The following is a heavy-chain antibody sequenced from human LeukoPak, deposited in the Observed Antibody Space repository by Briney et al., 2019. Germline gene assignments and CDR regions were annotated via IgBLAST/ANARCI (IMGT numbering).Heavy chain of an antibody. CDR3: ASRNYGEEY. V-gene: IGHV3-21*06. Sequence: GGSLRISCVGSGFPFSSYTLFWVRQAPGKGLEWVSSISYSSSYIYYGDSVKGRFTISRDNTKNSLNLQMDSLRTEDTAAYYCASRNYGEEYWGQGTLVTVSS. CDR1: GFPFSSYT. CDR2: ISYSSSYI. J-gene: IGHJ4*02. D-gene: IGHD4-17*01.